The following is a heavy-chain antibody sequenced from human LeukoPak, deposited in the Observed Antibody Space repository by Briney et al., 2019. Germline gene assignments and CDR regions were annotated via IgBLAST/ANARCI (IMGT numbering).Heavy chain of an antibody. Sequence: MSSETLSLTCTVSGGSISSSSYYWGWIRQPPGKGLEWIGSIYYSGSTYYNPSLKSRVTISVDTSKNQFSLKLSSVTAADTAVYYCARSPLLDYVWGSYRYTGVYYFDYWGQGTLVTVSS. D-gene: IGHD3-16*02. CDR1: GGSISSSSYY. V-gene: IGHV4-39*07. J-gene: IGHJ4*02. CDR2: IYYSGST. CDR3: ARSPLLDYVWGSYRYTGVYYFDY.